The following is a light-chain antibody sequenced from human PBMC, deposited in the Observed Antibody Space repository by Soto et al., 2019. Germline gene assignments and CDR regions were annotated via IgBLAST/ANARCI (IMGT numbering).Light chain of an antibody. V-gene: IGLV8-61*01. Sequence: QAVVTQEPSFSVSPGGTVTLTCGLSSGSVSTSYFPSWYQQTPGQAPRSLIYSTNIRSSGVPDRFSGSILGNRAALTITGAQADDESDYYCVLFMGSVIFGGGTKLTVL. J-gene: IGLJ2*01. CDR2: STN. CDR1: SGSVSTSYF. CDR3: VLFMGSVI.